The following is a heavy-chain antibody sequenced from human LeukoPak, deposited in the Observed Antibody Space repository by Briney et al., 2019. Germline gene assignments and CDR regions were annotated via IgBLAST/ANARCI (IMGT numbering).Heavy chain of an antibody. CDR1: GYTFTSYD. D-gene: IGHD6-13*01. CDR3: ARQSIAAAGTLRY. V-gene: IGHV1-8*01. J-gene: IGHJ4*02. CDR2: MNPNSGNT. Sequence: ASVKVSCKASGYTFTSYDINWVRQATGQGLEWMGWMNPNSGNTGYAQKFQGRVTMTGNTSISTAYMELSSLRSEDTAVYYCARQSIAAAGTLRYWGQGTLVTVSS.